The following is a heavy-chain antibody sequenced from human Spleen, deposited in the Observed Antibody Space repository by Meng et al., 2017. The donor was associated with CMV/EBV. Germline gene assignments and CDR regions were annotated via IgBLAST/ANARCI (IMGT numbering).Heavy chain of an antibody. Sequence: FTFSRFGMHWVRQAPGKGLEWVAVISHDGSKEYYADFVKGRFTISRDNSKNTLYLQMNSLRPEDTAVYYCARDLIDDYRNSDYGMDVWGQGTMVTVSS. CDR2: ISHDGSKE. D-gene: IGHD4-11*01. CDR1: FTFSRFG. J-gene: IGHJ6*02. CDR3: ARDLIDDYRNSDYGMDV. V-gene: IGHV3-30*19.